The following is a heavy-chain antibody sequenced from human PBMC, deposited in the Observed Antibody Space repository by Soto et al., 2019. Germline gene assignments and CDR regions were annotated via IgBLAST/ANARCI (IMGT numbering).Heavy chain of an antibody. Sequence: EVQLVESGGGLVKPGGSLRLSCAASGFTFSSYSMNWVRQAPGKGLEWVSSISSSSSYIYYADSVKGRFTISRDNAKKSLYLQMNSLRAEDTAVYYCARTRGLLKYYYIWGGYRPGPFDYWGQGTLVTVSS. CDR1: GFTFSSYS. V-gene: IGHV3-21*01. D-gene: IGHD3-16*02. CDR3: ARTRGLLKYYYIWGGYRPGPFDY. CDR2: ISSSSSYI. J-gene: IGHJ4*02.